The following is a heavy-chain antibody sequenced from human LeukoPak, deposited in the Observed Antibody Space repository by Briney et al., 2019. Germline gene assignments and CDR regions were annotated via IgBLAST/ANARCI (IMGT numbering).Heavy chain of an antibody. V-gene: IGHV3-48*02. CDR1: GFTFSSYT. CDR3: ARGLSPAFGEWGN. CDR2: VSDSFNK. D-gene: IGHD3-10*01. Sequence: PGGSLRLSCAASGFTFSSYTMNWVRQAPGKGLEWVSTVSDSFNKHYSDSVKGRFTISRDNAGNSLYLQMNSLRDEDTAVYYCARGLSPAFGEWGNWGQGTLVTVSS. J-gene: IGHJ4*02.